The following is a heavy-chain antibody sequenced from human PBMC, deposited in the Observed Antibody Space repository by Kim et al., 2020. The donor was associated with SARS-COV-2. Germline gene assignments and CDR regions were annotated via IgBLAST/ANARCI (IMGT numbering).Heavy chain of an antibody. Sequence: GGSLRLSCAASGFTFSSYSMNWVRQAPGKGLEWFSYISSSSSTIYYADSVKGRFTISRDNAKNSLYLQMNSLRDEDTAVYYCARDSGSSDYYYYGMDVWGQGTTVTVSS. CDR1: GFTFSSYS. J-gene: IGHJ6*02. V-gene: IGHV3-48*02. CDR3: ARDSGSSDYYYYGMDV. CDR2: ISSSSSTI.